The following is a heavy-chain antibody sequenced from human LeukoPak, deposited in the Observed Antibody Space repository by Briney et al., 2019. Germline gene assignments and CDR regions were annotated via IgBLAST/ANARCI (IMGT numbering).Heavy chain of an antibody. CDR1: GGSFSGYY. J-gene: IGHJ4*02. D-gene: IGHD3-22*01. Sequence: SETLSLTCAVYGGSFSGYYWSWIRQPPGKGLEWIGEINHSGSTNYNPSLKSRVTISIDTSKKQFSLKLSSVTAADTAVYYCARLMYYYDNNGYRYYFDYWGQGTLVTVSS. CDR3: ARLMYYYDNNGYRYYFDY. V-gene: IGHV4-34*01. CDR2: INHSGST.